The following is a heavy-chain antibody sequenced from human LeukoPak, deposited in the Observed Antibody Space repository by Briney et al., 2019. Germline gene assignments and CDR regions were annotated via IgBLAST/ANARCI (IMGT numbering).Heavy chain of an antibody. CDR1: GFTFSSCE. V-gene: IGHV3-48*03. CDR3: ARETTYGGSRFDP. D-gene: IGHD4-23*01. Sequence: GGSLRLSCAASGFTFSSCEMNWIRQAPGKGLEWISYIGSSGITIYYADSVKGRFTISRDNAKNSLYLQMNSLRAEDTAVYYCARETTYGGSRFDPWGQGTLVTVSS. J-gene: IGHJ5*02. CDR2: IGSSGITI.